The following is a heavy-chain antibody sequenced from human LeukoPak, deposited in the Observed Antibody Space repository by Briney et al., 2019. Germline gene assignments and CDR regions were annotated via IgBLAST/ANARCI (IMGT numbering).Heavy chain of an antibody. CDR1: GGSISSGSYY. Sequence: PSQTLSLTCTVSGGSISSGSYYWSWIRQPAGKGLEWIGYIYYTGSTYYNPSLKSRLTISVDTSKNQFSLKLSSVTAADTAVYYCARHWGSSSAIDYWGQGTLVTVSS. CDR3: ARHWGSSSAIDY. D-gene: IGHD6-13*01. V-gene: IGHV4-31*03. J-gene: IGHJ4*02. CDR2: IYYTGST.